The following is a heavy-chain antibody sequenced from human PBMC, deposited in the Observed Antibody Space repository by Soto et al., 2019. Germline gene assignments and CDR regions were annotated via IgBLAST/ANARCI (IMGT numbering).Heavy chain of an antibody. CDR1: GYIFTNYD. V-gene: IGHV1-18*01. CDR2: VSGYTGNT. CDR3: ARFVSAPYYYYGVDV. Sequence: QVQLVQSETEVKKPGASVKVSCKASGYIFTNYDITWVRQAPGQGLEWMGWVSGYTGNTKYAQKFQDRVTMTTETSTSTVYMELRSMRSDDTAGYYCARFVSAPYYYYGVDVWGQGTTVFVSS. J-gene: IGHJ6*02. D-gene: IGHD3-10*01.